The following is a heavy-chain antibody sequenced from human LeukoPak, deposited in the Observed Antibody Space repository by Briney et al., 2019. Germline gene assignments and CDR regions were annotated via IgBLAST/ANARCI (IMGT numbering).Heavy chain of an antibody. Sequence: SETLSLTCTVSGGSISTSTYYWGWIRQPPAKGLEWIGSVYSSGSTYYNPSLKSRVTISVDTSKNQFSLKLSSVTAADTAVYYCARHWSSWFTPTYYYYGMDVWGQGTTVTVSS. D-gene: IGHD6-13*01. V-gene: IGHV4-39*01. CDR1: GGSISTSTYY. CDR2: VYSSGST. CDR3: ARHWSSWFTPTYYYYGMDV. J-gene: IGHJ6*02.